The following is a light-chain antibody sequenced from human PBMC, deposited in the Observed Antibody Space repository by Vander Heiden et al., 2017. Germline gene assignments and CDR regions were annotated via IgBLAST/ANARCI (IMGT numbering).Light chain of an antibody. CDR2: VNT. CDR1: SSSIGAGYD. V-gene: IGLV1-40*01. J-gene: IGLJ2*01. CDR3: QSYDSRLTGHVV. Sequence: QPVLPQPPSLSGAPWQSATISCTGSSSSIGAGYDVHWYQQLPRPAPNPLINVNTNRPSGVPDRFSGSKSGTSASLAITGLQAEDEADYYCQSYDSRLTGHVVFGGGTKLTVL.